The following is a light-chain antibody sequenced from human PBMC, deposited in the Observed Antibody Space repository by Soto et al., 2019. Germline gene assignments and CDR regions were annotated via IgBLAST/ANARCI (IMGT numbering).Light chain of an antibody. CDR3: CSHAGSYTYV. Sequence: QSALTQPRSVSGSPGQSLTISCTGTSSDVGGYNYVSWYQQHPGKVPKLMIYDVTKRPSGVPDRFSGSKSGNTASLTISGLQSEYEADYYCCSHAGSYTYVFGTGTKVTVL. CDR2: DVT. CDR1: SSDVGGYNY. V-gene: IGLV2-11*01. J-gene: IGLJ1*01.